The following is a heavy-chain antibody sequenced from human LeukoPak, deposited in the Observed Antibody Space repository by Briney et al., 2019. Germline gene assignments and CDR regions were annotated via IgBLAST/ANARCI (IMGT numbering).Heavy chain of an antibody. V-gene: IGHV3-53*01. D-gene: IGHD1-26*01. CDR1: GFTVSSNY. J-gene: IGHJ3*02. Sequence: GGSLRLSCAASGFTVSSNYMSWVRQAPGKGLEWVSVIYSGGTTYYADSVKGRLTISRDNSKNTLYLQMNSLRAEDTAVYYCATDSDSGSPHGAFDIWGQGTMVTVSS. CDR3: ATDSDSGSPHGAFDI. CDR2: IYSGGTT.